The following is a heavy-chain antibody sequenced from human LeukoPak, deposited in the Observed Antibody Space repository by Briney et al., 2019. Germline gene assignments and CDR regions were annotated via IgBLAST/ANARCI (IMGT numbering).Heavy chain of an antibody. J-gene: IGHJ4*02. Sequence: PSETLSLTCTVSGGSISSSSYYWGWIRQPPGKGLEWIGSIYYSGSTYYNPSLKSRVTISVDTSKNQFSLKLSSVTAADTAVYYRARLIYGDGHYFDYWGQGTLVTVSS. CDR2: IYYSGST. CDR3: ARLIYGDGHYFDY. CDR1: GGSISSSSYY. V-gene: IGHV4-39*07. D-gene: IGHD4-17*01.